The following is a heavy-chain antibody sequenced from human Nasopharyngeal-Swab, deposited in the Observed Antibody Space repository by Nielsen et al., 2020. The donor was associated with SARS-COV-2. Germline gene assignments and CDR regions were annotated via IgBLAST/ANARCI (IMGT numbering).Heavy chain of an antibody. J-gene: IGHJ4*02. CDR3: ARIRYFDWLLPNDY. CDR2: IVVGSGNT. V-gene: IGHV1-58*01. D-gene: IGHD3-9*01. Sequence: WVRQAPGQRLEWIGWIVVGSGNTNYAQKFQERVTITRDMSTSTAYMELSSLRSEDTAVYYCARIRYFDWLLPNDYWGQGTLVTVSS.